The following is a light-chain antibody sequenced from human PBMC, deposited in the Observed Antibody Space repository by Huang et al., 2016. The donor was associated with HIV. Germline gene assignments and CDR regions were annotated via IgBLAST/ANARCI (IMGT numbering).Light chain of an antibody. J-gene: IGKJ4*01. CDR2: DAS. CDR3: QQYADFPIT. CDR1: QDITNY. Sequence: DIQMTQSPSSLSASIGDRVSITCQASQDITNYLNWYQQKPGKAPKLLIYDASTVETGVPSRFTGGGSGADFTLTITSLQPEDIATYYCQQYADFPITFGGGTKVEIK. V-gene: IGKV1-33*01.